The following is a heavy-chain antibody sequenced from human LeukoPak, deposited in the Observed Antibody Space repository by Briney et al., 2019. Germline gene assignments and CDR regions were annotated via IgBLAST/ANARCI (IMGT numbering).Heavy chain of an antibody. J-gene: IGHJ3*02. CDR2: IYTSGNT. V-gene: IGHV4-61*02. CDR1: GGSISSGTYY. D-gene: IGHD3-22*01. Sequence: SQTLSLTCTVSGGSISSGTYYWNWIRQPAGKGLEWIGRIYTSGNTIYNPSLKSRITISVDTSKNQVSLKLSSVTAADTAVYYCARDHGYYDTSGYYSRAFDIWGQGTMVTVSS. CDR3: ARDHGYYDTSGYYSRAFDI.